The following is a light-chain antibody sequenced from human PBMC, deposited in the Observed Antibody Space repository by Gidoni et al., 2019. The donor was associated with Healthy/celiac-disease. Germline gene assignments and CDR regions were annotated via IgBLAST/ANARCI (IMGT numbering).Light chain of an antibody. J-gene: IGKJ1*01. CDR3: QQRSNWPRT. CDR1: QSVSRY. Sequence: ELVLTQSPATLSLSPGERATLSCRASQSVSRYFAWYQQNPGQAPRLLIYDASNRATGIPARFSGSGSGTYFTLTISSLEPEDFAVYYCQQRSNWPRTFGQGTKVEIK. CDR2: DAS. V-gene: IGKV3-11*01.